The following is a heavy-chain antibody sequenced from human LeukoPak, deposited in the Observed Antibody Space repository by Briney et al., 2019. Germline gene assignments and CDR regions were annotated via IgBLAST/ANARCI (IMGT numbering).Heavy chain of an antibody. V-gene: IGHV3-30*02. Sequence: PGGSLRLSCAASGFTFSSYGMHWVRQAPGKGLECVAFIRYDGSNKYYADSVKSGFTLSRDNSKNTLYLQMNTLRAADTAVYYFSKGVWRGYYRDSTFDRWGEGRILTDCS. CDR2: IRYDGSNK. D-gene: IGHD3-3*01. CDR1: GFTFSSYG. J-gene: IGHJ3*02. CDR3: SKGVWRGYYRDSTFDR.